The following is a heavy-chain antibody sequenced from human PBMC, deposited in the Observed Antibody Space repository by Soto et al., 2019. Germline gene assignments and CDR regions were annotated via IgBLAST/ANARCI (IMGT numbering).Heavy chain of an antibody. CDR2: TSYDRSIN. CDR3: VRRSTVSYYAVDV. D-gene: IGHD4-17*01. J-gene: IGHJ6*02. V-gene: IGHV3-30*04. CDR1: GFSFGSYE. Sequence: GGSLRLSFAGSGFSFGSYEMHWVRQAPGKGLEWVTFTSYDRSINSYADSVKGRFTMSRDNSKNLLYLQMNSLRTEDTAVYYCVRRSTVSYYAVDVWGHGTTVTVSS.